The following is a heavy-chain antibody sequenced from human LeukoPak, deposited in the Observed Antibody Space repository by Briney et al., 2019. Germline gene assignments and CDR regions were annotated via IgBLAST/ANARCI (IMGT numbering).Heavy chain of an antibody. CDR2: IYYSGNT. V-gene: IGHV4-39*01. D-gene: IGHD3-10*01. J-gene: IGHJ3*02. CDR1: GGSISSSTYY. Sequence: PSETLSLTCTVSGGSISSSTYYWGWIRQPPGKGLEWIGSIYYSGNTYYNPSLRSRVTISVDTSKNLVSLKLSSVTAADTAVYYCAKGPAYFYGSGNYFDIWGQGTMVTVSS. CDR3: AKGPAYFYGSGNYFDI.